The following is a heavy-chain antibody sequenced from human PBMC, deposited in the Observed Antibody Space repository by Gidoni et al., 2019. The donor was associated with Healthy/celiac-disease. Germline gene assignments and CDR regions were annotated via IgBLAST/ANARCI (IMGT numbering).Heavy chain of an antibody. CDR2: IYYGGGT. J-gene: IGHJ6*02. CDR1: GGPSGSYY. CDR3: ASLTSAYYYYGMDV. Sequence: QGQLQESGPGLVKPAETLSLTCTVFGGPSGSYYWSWIRQPPGKGLEWIGYIYYGGGTNCNPSLKSRVTISVDTSKNQFSLKLSSVTAADTAVYYCASLTSAYYYYGMDVWGQGTTVTVSS. V-gene: IGHV4-59*08. D-gene: IGHD3-10*01.